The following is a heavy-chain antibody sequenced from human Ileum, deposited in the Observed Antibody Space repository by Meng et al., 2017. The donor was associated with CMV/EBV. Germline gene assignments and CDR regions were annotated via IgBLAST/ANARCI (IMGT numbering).Heavy chain of an antibody. CDR1: GYNFTKYG. J-gene: IGHJ4*02. D-gene: IGHD2-21*02. V-gene: IGHV7-4-1*02. CDR3: ARDAVVTSIKLDS. Sequence: KASGYNFTKYGINWVRQAPGQGLEWMGWINTNSRNPTYAQGFTGRFVFSLDTSVNTAFLQISSLKAEDTAVYYCARDAVVTSIKLDSWGQGTLVTVSS. CDR2: INTNSRNP.